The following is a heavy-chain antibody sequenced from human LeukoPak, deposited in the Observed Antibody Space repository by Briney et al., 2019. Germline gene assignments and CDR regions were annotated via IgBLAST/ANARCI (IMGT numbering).Heavy chain of an antibody. CDR1: GYAFTGYY. V-gene: IGHV1-2*02. CDR2: INPNSGGT. CDR3: ARGQPYYDFWSGYSGYYFDY. J-gene: IGHJ4*02. D-gene: IGHD3-3*01. Sequence: ASVKVSCTASGYAFTGYYMHWVRKAPGQGLEWMGWINPNSGGTNYAQKLQGRVTMTRGTSISTAYMELSRLRSDDTAVYYCARGQPYYDFWSGYSGYYFDYWGQGTLVTVSS.